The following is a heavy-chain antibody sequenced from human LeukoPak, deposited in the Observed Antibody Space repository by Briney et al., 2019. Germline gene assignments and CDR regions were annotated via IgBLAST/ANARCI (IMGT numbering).Heavy chain of an antibody. V-gene: IGHV1-2*02. CDR2: INPNSGGT. Sequence: ASVKVSCKASGYTFTGYYMHWVRQAPGQGLEWMGWINPNSGGTNYAQKFQGRVTMTRDTSISTAYMELSRLRSDDTAVYYCARGPSSGWSNFRHNWGQGTLVTVSS. D-gene: IGHD6-19*01. CDR1: GYTFTGYY. CDR3: ARGPSSGWSNFRHN. J-gene: IGHJ4*02.